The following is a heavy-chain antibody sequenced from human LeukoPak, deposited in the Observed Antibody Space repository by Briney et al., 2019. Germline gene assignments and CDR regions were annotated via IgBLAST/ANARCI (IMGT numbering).Heavy chain of an antibody. Sequence: SETLSLTCTVSGGSISSYYSSWTRQPPGKGLEWIGYIYYSGSTNYNPSLKSRVTISVDTSKNQFSLKLSSVTAADTAVYYCVRGGGLPNCGGYCPPDTWGQGKMVIVSS. J-gene: IGHJ3*02. CDR1: GGSISSYY. D-gene: IGHD2-21*02. CDR3: VRGGGLPNCGGYCPPDT. CDR2: IYYSGST. V-gene: IGHV4-59*08.